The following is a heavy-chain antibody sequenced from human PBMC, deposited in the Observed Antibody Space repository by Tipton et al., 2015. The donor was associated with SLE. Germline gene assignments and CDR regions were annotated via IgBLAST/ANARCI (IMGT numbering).Heavy chain of an antibody. CDR2: ISGSGGTR. V-gene: IGHV3-23*01. D-gene: IGHD3-3*01. CDR3: ARVSYDFWSDDPHFDY. Sequence: SLRLSCAASGFTFSTYAMSWVRQAPGKGLEWVSAISGSGGTRYYADSVKGRFTISRDNAKKSLYLQMSSMRSEDTAVYYCARVSYDFWSDDPHFDYWGQGTLLTVSS. J-gene: IGHJ4*02. CDR1: GFTFSTYA.